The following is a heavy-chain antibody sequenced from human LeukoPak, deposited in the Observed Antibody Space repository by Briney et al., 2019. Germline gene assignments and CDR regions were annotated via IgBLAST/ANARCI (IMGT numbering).Heavy chain of an antibody. V-gene: IGHV3-33*01. CDR2: IWYDGSNK. D-gene: IGHD5-18*01. J-gene: IGHJ4*02. CDR3: ARDTIRGYSYGIDY. CDR1: GFTFSSYG. Sequence: PGGSLRLSCAASGFTFSSYGMHWVRQAPGKGLEWVAVIWYDGSNKYYADSVKGRFTISRGNSKNTLYLQMNSLRAEDTAVYYCARDTIRGYSYGIDYWGQGTLVTVSS.